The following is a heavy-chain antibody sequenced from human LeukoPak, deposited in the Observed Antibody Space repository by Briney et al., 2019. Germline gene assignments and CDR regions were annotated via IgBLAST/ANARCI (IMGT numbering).Heavy chain of an antibody. CDR1: GFTFSSYA. V-gene: IGHV3-30-3*02. CDR3: AKPFMVGATGYYYYYMDV. CDR2: ISYDGSNK. J-gene: IGHJ6*03. Sequence: PGGSLRLSCAASGFTFSSYAMHWVRQAPGKGLEWVAVISYDGSNKYYADSVKGRLTISRDNSKNTVYLQMKSLRPEDTAVYYCAKPFMVGATGYYYYYMDVWGEGTTVTVSS. D-gene: IGHD1-26*01.